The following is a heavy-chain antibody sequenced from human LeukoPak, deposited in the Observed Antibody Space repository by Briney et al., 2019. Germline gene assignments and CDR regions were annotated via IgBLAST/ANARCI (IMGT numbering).Heavy chain of an antibody. D-gene: IGHD1-1*01. CDR1: GGTFSSYA. CDR2: IIPILGIA. CDR3: ARGWNWNDVVWFDP. Sequence: SVKVSCKASGGTFSSYAISWVRQAPGQGLEWMGRIIPILGIANYAQKFQGRVTMTRDTSTSTVYMELSSLRSEDTAVYYCARGWNWNDVVWFDPWGQGTLVTVSS. V-gene: IGHV1-69*04. J-gene: IGHJ5*02.